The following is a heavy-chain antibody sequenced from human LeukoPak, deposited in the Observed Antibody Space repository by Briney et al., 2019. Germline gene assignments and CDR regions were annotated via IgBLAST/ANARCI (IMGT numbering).Heavy chain of an antibody. CDR1: AFTFSNYA. J-gene: IGHJ6*03. CDR3: AKGRGWEASYYYYYMDV. Sequence: GGSLRLSCAASAFTFSNYAMSWVRQAPGKGLEWVAFIRYDGSNKYYTDSVKGRFTISRDNSKNTLYLQMNSLRAEDTAVYYCAKGRGWEASYYYYYMDVWGKGTTVTISS. V-gene: IGHV3-30*02. D-gene: IGHD1-26*01. CDR2: IRYDGSNK.